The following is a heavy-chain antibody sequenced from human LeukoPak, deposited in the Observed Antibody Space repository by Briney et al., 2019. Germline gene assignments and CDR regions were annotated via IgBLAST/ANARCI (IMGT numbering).Heavy chain of an antibody. CDR1: GFTFSTYA. CDR3: ANREGGYTYDPFDY. D-gene: IGHD5-18*01. V-gene: IGHV3-23*01. Sequence: GGSLRLSCAASGFTFSTYAMSWVRQAPGRGLEWVSAISGSSDTTYYADSVKGRFTISRDNSKNTLYLQMNSLRAEDTAVYYCANREGGYTYDPFDYWGQGTLVTVS. J-gene: IGHJ4*02. CDR2: ISGSSDTT.